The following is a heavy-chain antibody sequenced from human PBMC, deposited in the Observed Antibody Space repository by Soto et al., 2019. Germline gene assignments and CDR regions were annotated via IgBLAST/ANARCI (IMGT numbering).Heavy chain of an antibody. V-gene: IGHV2-5*02. CDR2: IYWDDDK. J-gene: IGHJ4*02. CDR1: GFSLSTSGVG. Sequence: SGPTLVNPTQTLTLTCTFSGFSLSTSGVGVGWIRQPPGKALEWLALIYWDDDKRYSPSLKSRLTITKDTSKNQVVLTMTNMEPVDTATYYSAHMKVPAASLPPAYWGQGTLVTVSS. CDR3: AHMKVPAASLPPAY. D-gene: IGHD2-2*01.